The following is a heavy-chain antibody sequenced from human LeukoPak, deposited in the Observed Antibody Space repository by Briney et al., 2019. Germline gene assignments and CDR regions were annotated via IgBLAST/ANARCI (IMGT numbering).Heavy chain of an antibody. CDR2: IYPADSDT. V-gene: IGHV5-51*01. CDR1: GYSFTSYW. Sequence: GESLKISCKGSGYSFTSYWIGWVRQMPGKGLEWMGIIYPADSDTTYSPSFQGQVTISADKSISPAYLQWSSLKTSDTAMYYCARHRDIVLVPAAMDVWGQGTTVTVSS. CDR3: ARHRDIVLVPAAMDV. D-gene: IGHD2-2*01. J-gene: IGHJ6*02.